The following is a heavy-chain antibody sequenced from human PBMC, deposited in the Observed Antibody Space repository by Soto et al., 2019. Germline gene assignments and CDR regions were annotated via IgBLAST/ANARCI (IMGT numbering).Heavy chain of an antibody. CDR3: ARDHAYYDFWSGYYTGWYYYYGMDV. Sequence: QVQLVQSGAEVKKPGASVKVSCKASGYTFTSYGISWVRQAPGQGREGMGWISAYNGNTNYAQKLQGRVTMTTDTSTSTAYIELRSLRSDDTAVYYCARDHAYYDFWSGYYTGWYYYYGMDVWGQGTTVTVSS. V-gene: IGHV1-18*04. CDR1: GYTFTSYG. CDR2: ISAYNGNT. D-gene: IGHD3-3*01. J-gene: IGHJ6*02.